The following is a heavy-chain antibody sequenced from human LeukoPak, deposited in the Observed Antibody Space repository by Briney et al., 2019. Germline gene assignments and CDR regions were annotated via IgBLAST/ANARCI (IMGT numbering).Heavy chain of an antibody. Sequence: SETLSLTCALYGVSFSGDYWTWVRQPPGKGLEWVGEMNHSGSANYNPSLNRRVTISVDKSKDQFSLQLRSVTAADTAVYYCASRNDYGVYYFDYWRQGTLVTVSS. CDR3: ASRNDYGVYYFDY. V-gene: IGHV4-34*01. J-gene: IGHJ4*02. D-gene: IGHD4-17*01. CDR2: MNHSGSA. CDR1: GVSFSGDY.